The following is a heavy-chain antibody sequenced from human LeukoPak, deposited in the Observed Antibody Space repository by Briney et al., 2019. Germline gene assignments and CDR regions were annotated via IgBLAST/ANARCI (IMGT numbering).Heavy chain of an antibody. Sequence: GGSLRLSWAASGFTFSSSAMSWVRQAPGKGMEWDSTISGFGENTYYADSVKGRFTVSRDNSKNTLYLQMNSLRAEDTAVYYCAKDLGRERAISSPGQDYWGQGTLVTVSS. J-gene: IGHJ4*02. CDR1: GFTFSSSA. V-gene: IGHV3-23*01. CDR2: ISGFGENT. D-gene: IGHD3-16*02. CDR3: AKDLGRERAISSPGQDY.